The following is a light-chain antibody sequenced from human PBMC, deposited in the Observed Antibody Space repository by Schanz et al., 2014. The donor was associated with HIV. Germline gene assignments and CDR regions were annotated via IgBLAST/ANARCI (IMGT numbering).Light chain of an antibody. V-gene: IGLV1-40*01. Sequence: QSVLTQPPSVSGAPGQRVTISCTGSSSNIGAGYDVHWYQQLPGTAPKLLIYGNSNRPSGVPDRFSASTSGASASLAITGLQAEDEADFYCATWDDSLNGWVFGGGTKLTVL. CDR2: GNS. J-gene: IGLJ3*02. CDR1: SSNIGAGYD. CDR3: ATWDDSLNGWV.